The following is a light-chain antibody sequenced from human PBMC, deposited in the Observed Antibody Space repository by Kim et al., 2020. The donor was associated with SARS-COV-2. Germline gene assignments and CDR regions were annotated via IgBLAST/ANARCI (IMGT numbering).Light chain of an antibody. CDR2: GAS. CDR3: QQYNNWPQT. J-gene: IGKJ1*01. Sequence: LFGSLGGRATLSCRARQNSDLAWYQQKPGQAPRLLIYGASTRATGIPARFSGSGSGTDFTLTISSLQSEDFAVYYCQQYNNWPQTFGQGTKVDIK. V-gene: IGKV3-15*01. CDR1: QNSD.